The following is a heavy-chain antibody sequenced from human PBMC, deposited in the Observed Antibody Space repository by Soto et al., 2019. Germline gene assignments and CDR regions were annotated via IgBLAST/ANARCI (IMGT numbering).Heavy chain of an antibody. Sequence: PGGSRRLSCAPSGFTFSSYSMNWVRQAPGKGLEWVSSISSSSSYIYYADSVKGRFTISRDNAKNSLYLQMNSLRAEDTAVYYCARGKPTPLYSSSAYGMDVWGQGTTVTVS. V-gene: IGHV3-21*01. CDR3: ARGKPTPLYSSSAYGMDV. CDR2: ISSSSSYI. CDR1: GFTFSSYS. J-gene: IGHJ6*02. D-gene: IGHD6-13*01.